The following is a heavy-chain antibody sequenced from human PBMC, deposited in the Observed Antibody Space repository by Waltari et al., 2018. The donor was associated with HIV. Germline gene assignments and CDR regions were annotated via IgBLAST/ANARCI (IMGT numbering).Heavy chain of an antibody. CDR3: VALRTVTGTIDK. CDR2: IYSNGVS. V-gene: IGHV4-39*01. D-gene: IGHD6-19*01. J-gene: IGHJ4*02. Sequence: QLQFKESGPALVTPQETLSLTCTVPTCYITQSYSWGWVRQFPGTVLGWIGSIYSNGVSHYAPSLKSRVALSVDMSKNQFSWTLTAVTATDTSRYFGVALRTVTGTIDKWGQGTLVTVS. CDR1: TCYITQSYS.